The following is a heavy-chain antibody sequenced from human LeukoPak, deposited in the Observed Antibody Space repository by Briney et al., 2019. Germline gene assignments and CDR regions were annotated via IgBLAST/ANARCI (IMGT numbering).Heavy chain of an antibody. CDR3: ARVANYYDSSGYYSYFDY. J-gene: IGHJ4*02. V-gene: IGHV4-59*01. CDR2: IYYSGST. Sequence: SETLSLXCTVSGGSISSYYWSWIQQPPGKGLEWIGYIYYSGSTNYNPSLKSRVTISVDTSKNQFSLKLSSVTAADTAVYYCARVANYYDSSGYYSYFDYWGQGTLVTVSS. D-gene: IGHD3-22*01. CDR1: GGSISSYY.